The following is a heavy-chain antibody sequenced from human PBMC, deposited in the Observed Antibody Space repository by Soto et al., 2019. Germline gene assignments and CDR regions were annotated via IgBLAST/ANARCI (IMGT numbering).Heavy chain of an antibody. V-gene: IGHV3-23*01. J-gene: IGHJ4*02. D-gene: IGHD3-22*01. Sequence: PGGSLRLSCAASGFTFSSYAMSWVRQAPGKGLEWVSAISGSGGSTYYADSVKGRFTISRDNSKNTLYLQINSLRAEDTAVYYCAKSPPTSYYYDSSGYYDDFYYFDYWGQGTLVTVSS. CDR1: GFTFSSYA. CDR2: ISGSGGST. CDR3: AKSPPTSYYYDSSGYYDDFYYFDY.